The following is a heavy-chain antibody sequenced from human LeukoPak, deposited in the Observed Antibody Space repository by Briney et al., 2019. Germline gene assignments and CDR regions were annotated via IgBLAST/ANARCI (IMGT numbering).Heavy chain of an antibody. CDR1: GYTLTELS. Sequence: ASVKVSCKVSGYTLTELSMHWVRQAPGKGLEWMGGFDPEDGETIYAQKFQGRVTMTEGTSTDTAYMELSSLRSEDTAVYYCATEFAVVGQQLVRTTVNYWGQGTLVTVSS. D-gene: IGHD6-13*01. V-gene: IGHV1-24*01. CDR3: ATEFAVVGQQLVRTTVNY. CDR2: FDPEDGET. J-gene: IGHJ4*02.